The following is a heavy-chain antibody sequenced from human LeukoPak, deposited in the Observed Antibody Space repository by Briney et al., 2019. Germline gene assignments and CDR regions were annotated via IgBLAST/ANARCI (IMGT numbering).Heavy chain of an antibody. V-gene: IGHV3-7*01. Sequence: PGGSLRLSCAASGFTFSSYWMSWVRQAPGKGLEWVANIKQDGSEKYYVDSVKGRFTISRDNAKNSLYLQMNSLRAEDTAVYYCAKDGLSSSTSLLKIVLYNWFDPWGQGTLVTVSS. CDR3: AKDGLSSSTSLLKIVLYNWFDP. J-gene: IGHJ5*02. CDR1: GFTFSSYW. CDR2: IKQDGSEK. D-gene: IGHD2-2*01.